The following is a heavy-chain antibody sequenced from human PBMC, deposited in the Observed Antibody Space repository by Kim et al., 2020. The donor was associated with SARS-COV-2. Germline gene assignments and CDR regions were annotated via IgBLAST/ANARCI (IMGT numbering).Heavy chain of an antibody. V-gene: IGHV1-69*04. CDR3: ARDAGLGQGSYYYDSSGDNWFDP. Sequence: SVKVSCKASGGTFSSYAISWVRQAPGQGLEWMGRIIPILGIANYAQKFQGRVTITADKSTSTAYMELSSLRSEDTAVYYCARDAGLGQGSYYYDSSGDNWFDPWGQGTLVTVSS. J-gene: IGHJ5*02. D-gene: IGHD3-22*01. CDR2: IIPILGIA. CDR1: GGTFSSYA.